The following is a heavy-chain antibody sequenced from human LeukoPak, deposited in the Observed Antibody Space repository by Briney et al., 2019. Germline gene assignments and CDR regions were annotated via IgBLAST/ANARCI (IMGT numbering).Heavy chain of an antibody. Sequence: SETLSLTCTVSGGSISSYYWSWIRQPPGKGLEWIGYIYYSGSTNYNPSLKSRVTISVDTSKNQFSLKLSSVTAADTAVYYCARDLPGGERLRWGQRTLVTVSS. CDR1: GGSISSYY. CDR2: IYYSGST. J-gene: IGHJ4*02. CDR3: ARDLPGGERLR. D-gene: IGHD4-17*01. V-gene: IGHV4-59*12.